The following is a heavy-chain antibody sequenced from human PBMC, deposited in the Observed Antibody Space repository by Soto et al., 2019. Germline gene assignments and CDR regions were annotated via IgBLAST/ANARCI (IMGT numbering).Heavy chain of an antibody. D-gene: IGHD2-15*01. CDR3: ARHVHVGGYQYSPRLGGWFDP. CDR1: GGSISSGGYS. Sequence: QLQLQESGSGLVKPSQTLSLTCAVSGGSISSGGYSWSWIRQPPGKGLEWIGYIYHSGSTYYNPSLKSRVTISVDRSKNQFSLKLSSVTAADTAVYYCARHVHVGGYQYSPRLGGWFDPWGQGTLVTVSS. CDR2: IYHSGST. J-gene: IGHJ5*02. V-gene: IGHV4-30-2*01.